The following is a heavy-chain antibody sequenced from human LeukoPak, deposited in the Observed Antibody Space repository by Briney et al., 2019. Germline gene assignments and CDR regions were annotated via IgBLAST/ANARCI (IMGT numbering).Heavy chain of an antibody. CDR1: GFTLSSYA. J-gene: IGHJ4*02. CDR3: AKDLLVVVTTLH. V-gene: IGHV3-23*01. CDR2: ISDSGNT. D-gene: IGHD2-15*01. Sequence: GGSLRLSCAASGFTLSSYAMSWVRQAPGKGLEWVSAISDSGNTYHADSVKGRFTISRDNSKNTLYLQMNSLRAEDTAVYYCAKDLLVVVTTLHWGQGTLATVSS.